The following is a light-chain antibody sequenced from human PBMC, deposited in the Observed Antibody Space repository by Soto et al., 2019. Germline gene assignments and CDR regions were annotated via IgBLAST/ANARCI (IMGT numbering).Light chain of an antibody. V-gene: IGKV1-5*01. J-gene: IGKJ1*01. CDR3: QQYNDEPWT. CDR2: DAS. Sequence: DIQVTQSPSTLSASVGDRVTITCRASQNIGNWLAWYQQKPGKTPDLLIYDASSLESGVPLRFSGSGSGTDFTLTISSLQTDDSATYYCQQYNDEPWTFGQGTKVEIK. CDR1: QNIGNW.